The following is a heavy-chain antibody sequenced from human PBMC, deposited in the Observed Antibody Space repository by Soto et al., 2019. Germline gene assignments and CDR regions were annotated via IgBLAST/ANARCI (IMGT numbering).Heavy chain of an antibody. D-gene: IGHD2-15*01. CDR3: TKDRVPDGIYSFDY. CDR1: GFSFSDYS. Sequence: EVQLLESGGDLVQPGGSLRLSCAASGFSFSDYSMNWVRQAPGKGLXXXXXIXXXGTTTYYRDSVKGRFTIFKDKSMNTVYLQMNSLTVEDAAGYYCTKDRVPDGIYSFDYWGQGALVTVSS. J-gene: IGHJ4*02. CDR2: IXXXGTTT. V-gene: IGHV3-23*03.